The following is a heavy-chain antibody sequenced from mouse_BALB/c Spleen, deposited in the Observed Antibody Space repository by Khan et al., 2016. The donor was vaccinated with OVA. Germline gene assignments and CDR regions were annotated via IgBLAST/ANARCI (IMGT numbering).Heavy chain of an antibody. CDR2: ISYSGNT. Sequence: EVQLQESGPGLVKPSQSLSLTCTVTGYSIASDYAWNWIRQFPGNKLEWMGFISYSGNTNYNPSLKSRIFITRDTSKNQFLLLLNSVTSEDTATYNCARVYGGDFDYWGQGTTLTVSS. CDR3: ARVYGGDFDY. CDR1: GYSIASDYA. D-gene: IGHD1-1*01. J-gene: IGHJ2*01. V-gene: IGHV3-2*02.